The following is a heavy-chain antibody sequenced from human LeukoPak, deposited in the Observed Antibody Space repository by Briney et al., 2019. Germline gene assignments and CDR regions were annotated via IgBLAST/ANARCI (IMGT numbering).Heavy chain of an antibody. J-gene: IGHJ4*02. D-gene: IGHD1-26*01. CDR3: ARERVGTMGFDY. Sequence: SGTLSLTCTVSGGSISSYYWSWIRQPPGKGLEWIGYIYYSGSTNYNPSLKSRVTISVDTSKNQFSLKLSSVTAADTAVYYCARERVGTMGFDYWGQGTLVTVSS. CDR2: IYYSGST. V-gene: IGHV4-59*01. CDR1: GGSISSYY.